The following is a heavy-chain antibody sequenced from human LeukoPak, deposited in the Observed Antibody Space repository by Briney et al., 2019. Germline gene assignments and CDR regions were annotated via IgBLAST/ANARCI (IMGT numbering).Heavy chain of an antibody. V-gene: IGHV4-39*01. D-gene: IGHD3-22*01. CDR2: IYYSGST. J-gene: IGHJ4*02. CDR3: ASLEYYYDSSGYYFRY. CDR1: GGSISSSSYY. Sequence: SETLSLTCTVSGGSISSSSYYWGWIRQPPGKGLEWIGSIYYSGSTYYNPSLKSRVTISVDTSKNQFSLKLSSVAAADTAVYYCASLEYYYDSSGYYFRYWGQGTLVTVSS.